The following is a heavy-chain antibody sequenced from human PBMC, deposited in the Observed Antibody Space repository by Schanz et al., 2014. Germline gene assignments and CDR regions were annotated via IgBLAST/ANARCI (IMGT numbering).Heavy chain of an antibody. CDR3: AKDLAPMKLERLNCIDD. V-gene: IGHV3-33*06. Sequence: QVQLVESGGGVVQPGRSLRLSCAASGFTFSAYGMHWVRQAPGKGLEWGAVIWYDGNNKYYADSVKGRFTISRDNSKNTLYLQMNSLRVEDTAVCYCAKDLAPMKLERLNCIDDWGQGTLVTVSS. CDR2: IWYDGNNK. CDR1: GFTFSAYG. D-gene: IGHD1-1*01. J-gene: IGHJ4*02.